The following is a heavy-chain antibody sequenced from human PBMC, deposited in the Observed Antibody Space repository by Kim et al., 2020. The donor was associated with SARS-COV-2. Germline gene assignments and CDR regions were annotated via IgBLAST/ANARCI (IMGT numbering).Heavy chain of an antibody. CDR2: INHSGST. D-gene: IGHD5-12*01. V-gene: IGHV4-34*01. CDR1: GGSFSGYY. CDR3: ARGPPKYSGYDLDY. Sequence: SETLSLTCAVYGGSFSGYYWSWIRQPPGKGLEWIGEINHSGSTNYNPSLKSRVTISVDTCKNQFSLKLSSVTAPDTAVYYCARGPPKYSGYDLDYWGQGTLVTVSS. J-gene: IGHJ4*02.